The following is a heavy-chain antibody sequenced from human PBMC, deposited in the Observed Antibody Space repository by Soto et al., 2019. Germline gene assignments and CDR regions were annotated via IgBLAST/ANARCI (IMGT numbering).Heavy chain of an antibody. J-gene: IGHJ6*02. V-gene: IGHV3-30*02. CDR3: AKDLGSGARSGMDV. CDR1: GFIFKNYA. D-gene: IGHD3-10*01. CDR2: ITRDGYNK. Sequence: GGSLRLSCAVSGFIFKNYALNWVRQAPGKGLEWVASITRDGYNKYYADSVKGRFTISRDNSKNTLYLQMNSLRAEDTAVYYCAKDLGSGARSGMDVWGQGTTVTVSS.